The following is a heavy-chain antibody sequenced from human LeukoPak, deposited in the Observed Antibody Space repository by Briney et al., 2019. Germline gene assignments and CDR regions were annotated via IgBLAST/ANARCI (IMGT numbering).Heavy chain of an antibody. CDR2: IYHSGST. J-gene: IGHJ4*02. D-gene: IGHD3-3*01. Sequence: SETLSLTCAVSGYPISSGYYWGWIRQPPGKGLEWIGSIYHSGSTYYNPSLKSRVTISVDTSKNQFSLKLSSETAADTAVYYCARHVYDFWSGYPFDYWGQGTLVTVSS. V-gene: IGHV4-38-2*01. CDR1: GYPISSGYY. CDR3: ARHVYDFWSGYPFDY.